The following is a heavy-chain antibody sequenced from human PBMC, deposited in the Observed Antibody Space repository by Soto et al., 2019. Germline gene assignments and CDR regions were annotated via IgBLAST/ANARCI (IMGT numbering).Heavy chain of an antibody. CDR3: ARARGYSTNWFDP. J-gene: IGHJ5*02. CDR1: GGSISSGGYY. V-gene: IGHV4-31*03. Sequence: SETLSLTCTVSGGSISSGGYYWSWIRQHPGKGLEWIGYIYYSGSTYYNPSLKSRVTISVDTSKNQFSLKLSSVTAADTAVYYCARARGYSTNWFDPWGQGTLVTVSS. CDR2: IYYSGST. D-gene: IGHD5-18*01.